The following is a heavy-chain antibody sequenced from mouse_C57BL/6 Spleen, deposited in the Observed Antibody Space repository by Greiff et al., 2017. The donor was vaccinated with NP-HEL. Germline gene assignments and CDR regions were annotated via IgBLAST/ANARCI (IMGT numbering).Heavy chain of an antibody. CDR1: GYTFTSYW. J-gene: IGHJ3*01. Sequence: VQLQQPGAELVKPGASVKLSCKASGYTFTSYWMHWVKQRPGQGLEWIGMIHPNSGSTNYNEKFKSKATLTVDKSSSTAYMQLSSLTSEDSAVYYCARKGVDYYGSTWFAYWGQGTLVTVSA. CDR3: ARKGVDYYGSTWFAY. CDR2: IHPNSGST. V-gene: IGHV1-64*01. D-gene: IGHD1-1*01.